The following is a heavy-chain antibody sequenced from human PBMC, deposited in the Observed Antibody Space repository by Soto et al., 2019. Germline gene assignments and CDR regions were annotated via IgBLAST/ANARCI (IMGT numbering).Heavy chain of an antibody. D-gene: IGHD2-15*01. CDR2: IYYSGST. Sequence: SETLSLTCTVSGGSISSYYWSWIRQPPGKGLEWIGYIYYSGSTNYNPSLKSRVTISVDTSKNQFSLKLSSVTAADTAVYYCARRWVVAATDWFDPWGQGTLVTVSS. J-gene: IGHJ5*02. CDR1: GGSISSYY. CDR3: ARRWVVAATDWFDP. V-gene: IGHV4-59*08.